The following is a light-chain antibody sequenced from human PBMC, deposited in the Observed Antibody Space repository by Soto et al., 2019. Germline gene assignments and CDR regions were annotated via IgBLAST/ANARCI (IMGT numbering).Light chain of an antibody. CDR3: SAWDDSIYGPV. J-gene: IGLJ2*01. Sequence: QSVLTQPPSASGTPGQRVAISCSGGSSDIGSNPVNWYLHLPGAAPKLLIYRDNQRPSGVPDRFSGSKSGTSASLTISGLRSEDGADYFCSAWDDSIYGPVFGGGTKLTVL. CDR2: RDN. CDR1: SSDIGSNP. V-gene: IGLV1-44*01.